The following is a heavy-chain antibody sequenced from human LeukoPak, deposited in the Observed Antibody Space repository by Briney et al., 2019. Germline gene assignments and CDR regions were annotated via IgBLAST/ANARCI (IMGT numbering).Heavy chain of an antibody. Sequence: GESLKISCKGSRYSLTSYWIAWVRQMPGKGLEWMGIIWPGDSDTRYSPSFQGQVTISVDKSINTAYLQWSSLKASDTAIYYCARITSSWCFDYWGQGTLVTVSS. CDR1: RYSLTSYW. CDR3: ARITSSWCFDY. CDR2: IWPGDSDT. D-gene: IGHD2-2*01. J-gene: IGHJ4*02. V-gene: IGHV5-51*01.